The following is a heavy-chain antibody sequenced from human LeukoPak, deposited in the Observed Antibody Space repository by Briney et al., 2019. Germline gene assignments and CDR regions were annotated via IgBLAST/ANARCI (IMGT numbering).Heavy chain of an antibody. Sequence: GGSLRLSCAASGFTFSSYSMNWVRQAPGKGLEWVSSISSSSSYIYYADSVKGRFTISRDNAKNSLYPQMNSLRAEDTAVYYCARKYGDYVLPLDYWGQGTLVTVSS. D-gene: IGHD4-17*01. J-gene: IGHJ4*02. CDR1: GFTFSSYS. CDR2: ISSSSSYI. V-gene: IGHV3-21*01. CDR3: ARKYGDYVLPLDY.